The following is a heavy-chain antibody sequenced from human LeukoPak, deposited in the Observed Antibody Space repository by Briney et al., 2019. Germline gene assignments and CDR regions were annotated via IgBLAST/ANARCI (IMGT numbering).Heavy chain of an antibody. D-gene: IGHD6-19*01. CDR2: ISYDGSNK. V-gene: IGHV3-30*18. Sequence: GRSLRLSCAASGFTFSSYGMHWVRQAPGKGLEWVAVISYDGSNKYYADSVKGRFTISRDNSKNTLYLQMNSLRAEDTAVYYCAKATIPIAVAGPLDPWGQGTLVTVSS. CDR1: GFTFSSYG. J-gene: IGHJ5*02. CDR3: AKATIPIAVAGPLDP.